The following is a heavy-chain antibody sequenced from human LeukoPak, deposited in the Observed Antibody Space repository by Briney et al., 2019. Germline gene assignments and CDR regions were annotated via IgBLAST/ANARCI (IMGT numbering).Heavy chain of an antibody. Sequence: SETLSLTCTVSGGSISSYYWSWIRQPPGKGLEWIGYIYYSGSTNYNPSLKSRVTISVDTSKNQFSLKLSSVTAADTAVYYCAREGGADYDILAGAFDIWGQGTMVTVSS. D-gene: IGHD3-9*01. CDR2: IYYSGST. CDR3: AREGGADYDILAGAFDI. V-gene: IGHV4-59*12. CDR1: GGSISSYY. J-gene: IGHJ3*02.